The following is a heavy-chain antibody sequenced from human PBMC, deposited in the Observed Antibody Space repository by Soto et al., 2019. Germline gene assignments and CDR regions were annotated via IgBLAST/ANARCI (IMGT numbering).Heavy chain of an antibody. J-gene: IGHJ6*03. CDR1: GFTFSSYS. CDR3: ARLGYYYYYMYG. CDR2: ISSSSSTI. V-gene: IGHV3-48*01. Sequence: GGSLTLSCAPSGFTFSSYSMNSVRQAPGKGLAWVSYISSSSSTIYYADSVTGRFTISRSNAKNPLYLQMNSLTADATAVHYCARLGYYYYYMYGWDKGSTVTVSS.